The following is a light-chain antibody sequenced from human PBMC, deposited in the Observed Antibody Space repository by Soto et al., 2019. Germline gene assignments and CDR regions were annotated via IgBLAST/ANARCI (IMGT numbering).Light chain of an antibody. V-gene: IGKV1-9*01. CDR3: QQLTNFRFT. CDR1: QGINKF. J-gene: IGKJ2*01. Sequence: IQLTQSPSSLSASVGDRVTITCRASQGINKFLAWYQQRPGKAPQLLVYGASTSQSGVPSRFSGSGSGTDFTLTISSLQPEDVATYYCQQLTNFRFTFGQGTKLDIK. CDR2: GAS.